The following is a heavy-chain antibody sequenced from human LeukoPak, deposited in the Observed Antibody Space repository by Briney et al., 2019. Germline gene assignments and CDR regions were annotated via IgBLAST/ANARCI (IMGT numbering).Heavy chain of an antibody. V-gene: IGHV3-30*04. CDR1: GFTFSSYA. CDR2: ISYDGSNK. CDR3: ARGLLGYEGDQRYYFDY. D-gene: IGHD5-12*01. Sequence: GGSLRLSCAASGFTFSSYAMHWVRQAPGKGLEWVAVISYDGSNKYYADSVKGRFTISRDNSKNTLYLQMNSLRAEDTAVYYCARGLLGYEGDQRYYFDYWGQGTLVTVSS. J-gene: IGHJ4*02.